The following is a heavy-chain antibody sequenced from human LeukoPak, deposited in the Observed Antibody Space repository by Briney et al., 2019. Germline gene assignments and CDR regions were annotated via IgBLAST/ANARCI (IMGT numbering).Heavy chain of an antibody. D-gene: IGHD2-21*01. CDR1: GFTFSSYE. CDR3: AKEGDLSFDY. V-gene: IGHV3-48*03. J-gene: IGHJ4*02. Sequence: GGSLRLSCAASGFTFSSYEMNWVRQAPGKGLEWVAYITTSGTNEYYADSVKGRFTISRDNAKNSLYLQMNSLRAEDTAVYYCAKEGDLSFDYWGQGTLVTVSS. CDR2: ITTSGTNE.